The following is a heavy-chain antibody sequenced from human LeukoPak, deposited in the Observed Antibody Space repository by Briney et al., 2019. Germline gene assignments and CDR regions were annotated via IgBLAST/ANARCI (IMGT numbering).Heavy chain of an antibody. J-gene: IGHJ5*02. V-gene: IGHV4-31*03. CDR2: IYYSGST. CDR3: ARDPGGTETGTNWFDP. D-gene: IGHD1-1*01. Sequence: SETLSLTCTVSGGSISSGGYYWSWIRPHPGKGLEWTGYIYYSGSTYYNPSLKSRVTISVDTSKNQFSLKLSSVTAADTAVYYCARDPGGTETGTNWFDPWGQGTLVTVSS. CDR1: GGSISSGGYY.